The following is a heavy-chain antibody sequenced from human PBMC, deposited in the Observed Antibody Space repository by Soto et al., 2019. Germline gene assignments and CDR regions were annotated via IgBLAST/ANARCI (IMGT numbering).Heavy chain of an antibody. D-gene: IGHD2-2*01. J-gene: IGHJ6*02. CDR1: GLSFSGSA. CDR2: IRSKANSYAT. CDR3: TRVVPAAIGMEV. V-gene: IGHV3-73*01. Sequence: GSLRLSCAASGLSFSGSAMHWVRHASGKGLEWVGRIRSKANSYATAYAASVKGRFTISRDDSKNTAYLQMNSLKTEDTAVSYCTRVVPAAIGMEVWGQGTTVTVSS.